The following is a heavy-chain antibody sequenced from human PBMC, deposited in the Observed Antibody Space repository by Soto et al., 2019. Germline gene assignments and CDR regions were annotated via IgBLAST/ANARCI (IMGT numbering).Heavy chain of an antibody. Sequence: GGSLRLSCAASGFTFRNYAMHWVRQAPGKGLEWVALISNDGSNKYYADSVKGRFTISRDNSKNTLYLQMNSLRAEDTAVYYCAKEILRDYVWRSYRYPDYYYYGMDVWGQGTTVTVS. CDR2: ISNDGSNK. V-gene: IGHV3-30*04. CDR3: AKEILRDYVWRSYRYPDYYYYGMDV. J-gene: IGHJ6*02. CDR1: GFTFRNYA. D-gene: IGHD3-16*02.